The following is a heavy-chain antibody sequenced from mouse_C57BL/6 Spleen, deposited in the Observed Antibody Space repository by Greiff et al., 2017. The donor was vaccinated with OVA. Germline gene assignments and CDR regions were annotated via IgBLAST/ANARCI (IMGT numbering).Heavy chain of an antibody. D-gene: IGHD2-4*01. CDR3: AREDYERSYFDY. CDR1: GYTFTSYW. CDR2: IDPNSGGT. J-gene: IGHJ2*01. V-gene: IGHV1-72*01. Sequence: QVQLKQPGAELVKPGASVKLSCKASGYTFTSYWMHWVKQRPGRGLEWIGRIDPNSGGTKYNEKFKSKATLTVDKPSSTAYMQLSSLTSEDSAVYYGAREDYERSYFDYWGQGTTLTVAS.